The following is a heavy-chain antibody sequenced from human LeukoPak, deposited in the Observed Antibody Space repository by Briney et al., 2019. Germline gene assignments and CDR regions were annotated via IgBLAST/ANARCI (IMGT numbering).Heavy chain of an antibody. D-gene: IGHD5-12*01. V-gene: IGHV1-69*01. CDR3: ARGVPGGATIHYYYGMDV. J-gene: IGHJ6*04. CDR1: GGTFSSYA. Sequence: SVKVSCKASGGTFSSYAISWVRQAPGQGLEWMGGIIPIFGTANYAQKFQDRVTITADESTSTAYMELSSLRSEDTAVYYCARGVPGGATIHYYYGMDVWGKGTTVTVSS. CDR2: IIPIFGTA.